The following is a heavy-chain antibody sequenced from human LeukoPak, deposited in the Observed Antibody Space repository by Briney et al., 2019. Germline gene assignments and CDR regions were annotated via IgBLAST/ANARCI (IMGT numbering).Heavy chain of an antibody. CDR3: ARVRVGATAKGHYFDY. J-gene: IGHJ4*02. Sequence: GGSLRLSCAASGFTFSNYAIHSVRQAPVKGLESVSIISSNGGNIYHANSVKGRFTISRDNSKNTVYLQMGSLRPEDMAVYYCARVRVGATAKGHYFDYWGQGTLVTVSS. D-gene: IGHD1-26*01. CDR2: ISSNGGNI. CDR1: GFTFSNYA. V-gene: IGHV3-64*01.